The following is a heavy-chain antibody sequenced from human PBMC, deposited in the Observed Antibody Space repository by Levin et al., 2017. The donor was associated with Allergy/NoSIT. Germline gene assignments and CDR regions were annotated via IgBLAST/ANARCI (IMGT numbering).Heavy chain of an antibody. V-gene: IGHV7-4-1*02. CDR1: GYTFTSYA. CDR3: ARIFCSGGSCYHGMDV. D-gene: IGHD2-15*01. CDR2: INTNTGNP. Sequence: GESLKISCKASGYTFTSYAMNWVRQAPGQGLEWMGWINTNTGNPTYAQGFTGRFVFSLDTSVSTAYLQISSLKAEDTAVYYCARIFCSGGSCYHGMDVWGQGTTVTVSS. J-gene: IGHJ6*02.